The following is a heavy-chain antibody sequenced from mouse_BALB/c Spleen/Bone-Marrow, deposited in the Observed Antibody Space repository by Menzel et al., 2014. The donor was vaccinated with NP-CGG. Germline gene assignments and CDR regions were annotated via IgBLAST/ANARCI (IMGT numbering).Heavy chain of an antibody. CDR2: INPGTDYT. V-gene: IGHV1-7*01. CDR3: ANSRTGFSY. CDR1: GYTLTNSW. Sequence: QVQLQQSAAELARPGASVKLSCKAYGYTLTNSWMHWLKQRPGPGLYWIGYINPGTDYTGYDQKFKVKAPLPADRTSSTAYMHQNCLTSEDSAVYCCANSRTGFSYWGHGT. J-gene: IGHJ3*01. D-gene: IGHD4-1*01.